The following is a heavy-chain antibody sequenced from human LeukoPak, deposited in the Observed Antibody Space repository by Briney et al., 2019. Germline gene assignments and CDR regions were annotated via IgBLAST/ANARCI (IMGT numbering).Heavy chain of an antibody. CDR1: GGPFSGYY. CDR2: IYSSGST. J-gene: IGHJ5*02. Sequence: SETLSLTCAVYGGPFSGYYWSWIRQPPGKGLEWIGRIYSSGSTNYNPSLKSRVTISVDTSKNQFSLKLSSVTAADTAVYYCARDYGASEPNNWFDPWGQGTLVTVSS. V-gene: IGHV4-59*10. D-gene: IGHD3-16*01. CDR3: ARDYGASEPNNWFDP.